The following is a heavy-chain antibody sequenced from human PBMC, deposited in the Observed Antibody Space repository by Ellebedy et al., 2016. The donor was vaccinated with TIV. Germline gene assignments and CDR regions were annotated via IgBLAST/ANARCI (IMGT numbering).Heavy chain of an antibody. Sequence: GESLKISCAASGFTFSDHHLDWVRQAPGKGLEWVGRIRSKIRSYTTEYAASVKGRFTISRDDSKNSLFLQMNSLNTEDTAVYYCARAPGSGSRWGQGTLVTVSS. V-gene: IGHV3-72*01. CDR2: IRSKIRSYTT. CDR3: ARAPGSGSR. D-gene: IGHD3-10*01. J-gene: IGHJ4*02. CDR1: GFTFSDHH.